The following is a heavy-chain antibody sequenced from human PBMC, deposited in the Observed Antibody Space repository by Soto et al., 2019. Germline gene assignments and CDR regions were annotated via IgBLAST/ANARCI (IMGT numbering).Heavy chain of an antibody. CDR1: GGSISSSSYY. D-gene: IGHD6-6*01. CDR2: IYYSGST. J-gene: IGHJ6*02. CDR3: ARDRGIAARPGYYYGMDV. Sequence: SETLSLTCTVSGGSISSSSYYWGWIRQPPGKGLEWIGSIYYSGSTYYNPSLKSRVTISVDTSKNQFSLKLSSVTAADTAVYYCARDRGIAARPGYYYGMDVWGQGTTVTVS. V-gene: IGHV4-39*02.